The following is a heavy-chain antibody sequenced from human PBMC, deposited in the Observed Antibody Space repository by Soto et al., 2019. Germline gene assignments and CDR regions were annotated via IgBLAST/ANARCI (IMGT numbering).Heavy chain of an antibody. J-gene: IGHJ4*02. V-gene: IGHV1-69*15. CDR3: ARGLGTNAGGS. CDR1: GGTFSSYT. CDR2: IIPIFGTT. Sequence: QVQLVQSGAEVKKPGSSVKVSCKASGGTFSSYTISWVLQAPGQGLEWMGRIIPIFGTTTSAQKFQGRVTITADESTSTAYMELSSLRSEDTAVYYCARGLGTNAGGSWGQGTLVTVSS. D-gene: IGHD2-8*01.